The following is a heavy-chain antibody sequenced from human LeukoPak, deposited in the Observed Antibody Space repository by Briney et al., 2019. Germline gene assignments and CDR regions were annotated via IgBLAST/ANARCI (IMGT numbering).Heavy chain of an antibody. CDR1: GGSISSYY. V-gene: IGHV4-59*12. J-gene: IGHJ3*02. CDR2: IYYSGTT. D-gene: IGHD6-19*01. CDR3: ARTVPNSSGWPLSVGHDAFDI. Sequence: SETLSLTCTVSGGSISSYYWSWIRQPPGKGLEWIGYIYYSGTTNYNPSLKSRVTISVDTSKNQFSLKLSSVTAADTAVYYCARTVPNSSGWPLSVGHDAFDIWGQGTMVTVSS.